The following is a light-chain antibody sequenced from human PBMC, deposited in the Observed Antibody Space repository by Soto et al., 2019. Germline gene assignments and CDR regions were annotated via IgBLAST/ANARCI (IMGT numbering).Light chain of an antibody. Sequence: LVWTQSPATLSLSPGERATISCRASQSVSSYLAWYQQKPGEAPRLLIYDASNSATGIPARFSGSGSGTDFTLNISSLEPEDFAVYYCQQRSNWPPAITFGQGTRLEI. V-gene: IGKV3-11*01. CDR1: QSVSSY. CDR2: DAS. CDR3: QQRSNWPPAIT. J-gene: IGKJ5*01.